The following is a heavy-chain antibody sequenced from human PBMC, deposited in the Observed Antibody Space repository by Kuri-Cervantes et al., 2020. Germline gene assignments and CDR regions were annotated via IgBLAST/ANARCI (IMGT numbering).Heavy chain of an antibody. D-gene: IGHD3-10*01. CDR3: ARGWFGELGGYYFDY. CDR2: ISYTGSTK. CDR1: GFTFNNYA. Sequence: GESLKTSCTASGFTFNNYAMHWVRQAPGKGLEWVAVISYTGSTKYYADSVKGRFTISRDSSKNTQYLQMNSLRAEDTAVYYCARGWFGELGGYYFDYWGQGTLVTVSS. J-gene: IGHJ4*02. V-gene: IGHV3-30-3*01.